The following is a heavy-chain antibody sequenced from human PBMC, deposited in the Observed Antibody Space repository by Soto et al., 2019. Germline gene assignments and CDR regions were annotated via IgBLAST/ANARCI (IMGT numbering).Heavy chain of an antibody. Sequence: QVQLVQSGAEVKKPGASVKVSCKASGYTFTGYYMHWVRQAPGQGLEWMGWINPNSGGTNYAQKFQGWVTLTRDTSISTAYMELIRLRSDDTAVYYCAREIKAVAGNWYFDLWGRGTLVTVSS. V-gene: IGHV1-2*04. CDR3: AREIKAVAGNWYFDL. J-gene: IGHJ2*01. D-gene: IGHD6-19*01. CDR1: GYTFTGYY. CDR2: INPNSGGT.